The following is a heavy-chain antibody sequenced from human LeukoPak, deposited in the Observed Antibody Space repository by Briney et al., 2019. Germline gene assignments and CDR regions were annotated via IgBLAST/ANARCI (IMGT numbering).Heavy chain of an antibody. J-gene: IGHJ6*04. CDR3: AELGITMIGGV. V-gene: IGHV3-21*01. D-gene: IGHD3-10*02. Sequence: KSGGSLRLSCVASGFTFSSYSMNWVRQAPGKGLEWVSFISTSSSYIYYADSVKGRFTISRDNVKNSLYLQMNSLRAEDTAVYYCAELGITMIGGVWGKGTTVTISS. CDR2: ISTSSSYI. CDR1: GFTFSSYS.